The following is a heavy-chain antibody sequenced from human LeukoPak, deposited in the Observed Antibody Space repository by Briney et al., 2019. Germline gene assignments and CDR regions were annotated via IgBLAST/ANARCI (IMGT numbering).Heavy chain of an antibody. V-gene: IGHV5-51*01. D-gene: IGHD2-2*01. CDR2: IYPGDSDT. Sequence: GESLKISCKGSGYSFTSYWIGWVRQMPEKGLEWMGIIYPGDSDTRYSPSFQGQVTISADKSISTAYLQWSSLKASDTAMYYCAKIDRTYCSRSSCYALDSWGQGTLVTVSS. J-gene: IGHJ4*02. CDR1: GYSFTSYW. CDR3: AKIDRTYCSRSSCYALDS.